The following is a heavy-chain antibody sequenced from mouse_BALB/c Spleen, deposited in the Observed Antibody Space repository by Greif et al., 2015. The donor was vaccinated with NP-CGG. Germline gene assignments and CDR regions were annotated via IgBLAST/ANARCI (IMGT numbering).Heavy chain of an antibody. CDR2: INPSNGRT. J-gene: IGHJ2*01. V-gene: IGHV1S81*02. D-gene: IGHD4-1*01. Sequence: QVQLQQSGAELVKPGASVKLSCKASGCTFTSYWMHWVKQRPGQSLEWIGEINPSNGRTNYNEKFKSKATLTVDKSSSPAYMQLRSRRSEDSAVCSCARGPNGAYCGHVTPLTVSS. CDR1: GCTFTSYW. CDR3: ARGPNGAY.